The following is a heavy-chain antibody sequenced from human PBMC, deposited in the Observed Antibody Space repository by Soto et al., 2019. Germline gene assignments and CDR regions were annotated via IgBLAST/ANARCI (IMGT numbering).Heavy chain of an antibody. CDR2: IFGHGNE. D-gene: IGHD1-26*01. J-gene: IGHJ4*02. V-gene: IGHV2-5*01. CDR3: TLMSYSGTYYFDS. CDR1: GFSLTTSAAG. Sequence: QITWKESGPALVKPTQTLTVTCSFSGFSLTTSAAGVGCIRQTPGKALEWLAVIFGHGNEKYSPSLKNNLTVTKETSKKHVVLTMTNMHPLDSATYYGTLMSYSGTYYFDSWGQGTLVTVSS.